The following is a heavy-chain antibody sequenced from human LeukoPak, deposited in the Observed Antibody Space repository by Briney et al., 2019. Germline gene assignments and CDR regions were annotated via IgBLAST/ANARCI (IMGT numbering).Heavy chain of an antibody. Sequence: GESLKISCKNSGYTFTSYWIGWVRQMPGKGLEWMGIIYPGDFDTIYSPSFQGRVTISADKSISTAYLQWSSLKASDTATYYCARHSREYSSSARLYYDYWGQGTLVTVSS. V-gene: IGHV5-51*01. J-gene: IGHJ4*02. D-gene: IGHD6-6*01. CDR3: ARHSREYSSSARLYYDY. CDR1: GYTFTSYW. CDR2: IYPGDFDT.